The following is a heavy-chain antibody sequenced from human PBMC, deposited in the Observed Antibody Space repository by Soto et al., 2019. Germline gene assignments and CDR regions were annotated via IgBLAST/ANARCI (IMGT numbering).Heavy chain of an antibody. V-gene: IGHV3-30-3*01. CDR1: GFTFSSYA. Sequence: PVRSLRNSCSSAGFTFSSYAMHLVLNTPGKRLVWVSVISYDVSKKYYADSVKCRFTISRDNSKNTLYLQMNSMRAEDTAVYYCARDWWDCSSTSCYPLGMDVWGQGTTVTVSS. CDR2: ISYDVSKK. D-gene: IGHD2-2*01. J-gene: IGHJ6*02. CDR3: ARDWWDCSSTSCYPLGMDV.